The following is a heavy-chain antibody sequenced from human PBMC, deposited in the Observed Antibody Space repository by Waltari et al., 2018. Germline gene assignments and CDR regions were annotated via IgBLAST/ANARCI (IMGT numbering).Heavy chain of an antibody. D-gene: IGHD6-6*01. V-gene: IGHV4-59*01. CDR2: IYYSGST. J-gene: IGHJ4*02. Sequence: QVQLQESGPGLVKPSETLSLTCTVSGGSISSYYWSWIRQPPGKGLEWIGYIYYSGSTNYNPSLKSRVTISVDTSKNQFSLKLSSVTAADTAVYYCARDLGGSSSPIDYGGQGTLVTV. CDR3: ARDLGGSSSPIDY. CDR1: GGSISSYY.